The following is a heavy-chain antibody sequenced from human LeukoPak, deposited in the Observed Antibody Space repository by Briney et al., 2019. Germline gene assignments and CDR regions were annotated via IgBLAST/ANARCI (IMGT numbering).Heavy chain of an antibody. J-gene: IGHJ4*02. D-gene: IGHD2-15*01. CDR1: VYTFRSRY. Sequence: GGSLGLSCAVSVYTFRSRYMNWVRHARGRALECVSVMCSGGMTYYSDSATGRFTISRDTSKNTLYLEMVGLRDEDTAVYYCARERRSCSGDNCYSGYDYWGRGTLVTVSS. CDR3: ARERRSCSGDNCYSGYDY. V-gene: IGHV3-53*01. CDR2: MCSGGMT.